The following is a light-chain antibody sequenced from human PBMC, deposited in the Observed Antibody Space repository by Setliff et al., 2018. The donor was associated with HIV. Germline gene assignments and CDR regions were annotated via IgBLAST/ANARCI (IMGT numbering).Light chain of an antibody. CDR3: SSFTSSNTWV. J-gene: IGLJ3*02. V-gene: IGLV2-14*01. CDR1: NSDVGGYNY. CDR2: EFN. Sequence: QSVLTQPASVSGSPGQSITISCTGTNSDVGGYNYVSWYQQHPGKAPKLMIYEFNNRPSGVSNRFSGSKSGNTASLTISGLHAEDEADYFCSSFTSSNTWVFGGGTKVTVL.